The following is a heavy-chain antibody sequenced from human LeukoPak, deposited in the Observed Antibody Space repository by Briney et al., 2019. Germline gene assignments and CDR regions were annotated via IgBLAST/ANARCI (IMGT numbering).Heavy chain of an antibody. J-gene: IGHJ4*02. Sequence: GGSLRLSCAASGFTFSSYSMNWVRQAPGKGLEWVSSISSSSTDIYYVDSVKGRFTISRDNAKNSVFLQINNLRAEDTANCARRGYHDSSGYDYWGQGTLVTVSS. CDR3: RGYHDSSGYDY. CDR2: ISSSSTDI. V-gene: IGHV3-21*06. CDR1: GFTFSSYS. D-gene: IGHD3-22*01.